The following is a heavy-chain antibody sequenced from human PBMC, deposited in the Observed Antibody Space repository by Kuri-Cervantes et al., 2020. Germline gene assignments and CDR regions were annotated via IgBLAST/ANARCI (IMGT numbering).Heavy chain of an antibody. D-gene: IGHD1-26*01. CDR3: ARGRELLVYYYYMDV. Sequence: KISCKASGGTFSSYAISWVRQAPGQGLEWMGGIIPIFGTANYAQKFQGRVTITTDESTSTAYMELSSLRSEDTAVYYCARGRELLVYYYYMDVWGKGTTVTVSS. J-gene: IGHJ6*03. CDR1: GGTFSSYA. V-gene: IGHV1-69*05. CDR2: IIPIFGTA.